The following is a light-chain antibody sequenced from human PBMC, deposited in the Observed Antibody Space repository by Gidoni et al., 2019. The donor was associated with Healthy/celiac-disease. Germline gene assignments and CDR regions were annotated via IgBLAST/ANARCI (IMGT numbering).Light chain of an antibody. CDR3: QQRSNWPPPYT. Sequence: IVLTQSPATLSLSPGERATLSCRASQSVSIYLAWYQQKPGQAPRLLIYDASNRATGIPARFSGSGSGTDFTLTISSLEPEDFAVYYCQQRSNWPPPYTFGQGTKLEIK. CDR2: DAS. J-gene: IGKJ2*01. CDR1: QSVSIY. V-gene: IGKV3-11*01.